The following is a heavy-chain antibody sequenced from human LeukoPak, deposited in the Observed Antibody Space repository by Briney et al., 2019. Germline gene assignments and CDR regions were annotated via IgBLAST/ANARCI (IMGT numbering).Heavy chain of an antibody. D-gene: IGHD2-2*01. CDR1: GYTFTSYD. Sequence: ASVKVSCKASGYTFTSYDINWVRQATGQGLEWMGWMNPNSGNTGYAQKFQGRVTMTRNTSISTAYMELSSLRSGDTAVYYCATGRSIFDAFDIWGQGTMVTVSS. J-gene: IGHJ3*02. CDR2: MNPNSGNT. CDR3: ATGRSIFDAFDI. V-gene: IGHV1-8*01.